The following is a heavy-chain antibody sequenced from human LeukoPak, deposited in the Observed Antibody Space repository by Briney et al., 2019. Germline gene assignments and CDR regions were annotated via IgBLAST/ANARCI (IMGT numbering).Heavy chain of an antibody. CDR1: GDSVSIISAA. V-gene: IGHV6-1*01. Sequence: SQTLSLTYAISGDSVSIISAAWNWVRQSPARGLEWLGSTYYRSKWYNDYAVSVKSRITINPDTSKNQFSLQLNSVTPEDTAVYYCARAPKIQLSVGLGYYYGMDVWGQGTTVTVSS. D-gene: IGHD5-18*01. J-gene: IGHJ6*02. CDR2: TYYRSKWYN. CDR3: ARAPKIQLSVGLGYYYGMDV.